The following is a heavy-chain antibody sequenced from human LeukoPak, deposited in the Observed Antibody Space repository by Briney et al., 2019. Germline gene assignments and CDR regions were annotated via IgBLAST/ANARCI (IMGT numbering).Heavy chain of an antibody. D-gene: IGHD3-16*02. V-gene: IGHV3-23*01. CDR2: VSSSGANT. Sequence: GGPLRLSCSASGFTFRDSAMTWVRQAPGKGLEWVSLVSSSGANTYYPDSVKGRFSVSRDNAKDTLYLQVDSLRAEDTAIYYCARDMELSTWGTGTIDRVSS. CDR1: GFTFRDSA. J-gene: IGHJ3*01. CDR3: ARDMELST.